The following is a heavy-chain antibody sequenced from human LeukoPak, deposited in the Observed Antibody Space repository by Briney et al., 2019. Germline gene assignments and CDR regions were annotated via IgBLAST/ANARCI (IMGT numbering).Heavy chain of an antibody. CDR1: GGSISSYY. CDR3: ARVYDSSDGASRFDR. J-gene: IGHJ5*02. Sequence: SETLSLTCTVSGGSISSYYWSWIRQPPGKGLEWIGYIYYSGSTNYNPSLKSRVTISVDTSKNQFSLKLSSVTAADTAVYYCARVYDSSDGASRFDRWGQGTLVTVSS. D-gene: IGHD3-22*01. V-gene: IGHV4-59*01. CDR2: IYYSGST.